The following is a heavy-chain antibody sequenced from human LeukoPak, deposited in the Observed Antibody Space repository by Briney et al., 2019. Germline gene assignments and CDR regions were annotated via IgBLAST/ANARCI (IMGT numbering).Heavy chain of an antibody. CDR1: GGSISSGDYY. J-gene: IGHJ6*02. CDR2: IYYSGST. Sequence: SQTLSLTCTVSGGSISSGDYYWSRICQPPGKGLEWIGYIYYSGSTYYNPSLKSRVTISVDTSKNQFSLKLSSVTAADTAVYYCARAAPATARYYDFWSGYYDLNGMDVWGQGTTVTVSS. D-gene: IGHD3-3*01. V-gene: IGHV4-30-4*01. CDR3: ARAAPATARYYDFWSGYYDLNGMDV.